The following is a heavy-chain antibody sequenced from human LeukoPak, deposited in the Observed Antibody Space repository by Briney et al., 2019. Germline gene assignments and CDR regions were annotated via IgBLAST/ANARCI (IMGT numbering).Heavy chain of an antibody. CDR2: VNPNSGNT. Sequence: ASVKVSCKASGCDFSSFDVNWVRQAPGQGLEWMGWVNPNSGNTGYAQKFQGRVTMTRDTSITTGYMELSRLRSDDTAVYYCVRGGALYYDFWDWGQGTLVTVSS. J-gene: IGHJ4*02. V-gene: IGHV1-8*01. D-gene: IGHD3-3*01. CDR1: GCDFSSFD. CDR3: VRGGALYYDFWD.